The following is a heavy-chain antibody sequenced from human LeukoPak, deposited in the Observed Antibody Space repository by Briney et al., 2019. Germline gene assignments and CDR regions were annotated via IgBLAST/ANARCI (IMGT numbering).Heavy chain of an antibody. CDR3: ASPGPDCSSTSCYLGFDY. CDR1: GYTFTSYY. D-gene: IGHD2-2*01. V-gene: IGHV1-46*01. Sequence: ASVKVSCKASGYTFTSYYMHWVRQAPGQGLEWMGIINPSGGSTSYAQKFQGRVTMTRDTSTSTVYMELSSLRSEDTAVYYCASPGPDCSSTSCYLGFDYWGQGALVTVSS. CDR2: INPSGGST. J-gene: IGHJ4*02.